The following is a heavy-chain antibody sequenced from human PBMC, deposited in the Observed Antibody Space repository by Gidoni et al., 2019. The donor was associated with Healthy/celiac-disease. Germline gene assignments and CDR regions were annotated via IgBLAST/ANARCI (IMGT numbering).Heavy chain of an antibody. CDR3: ARLPLGGYCSRCTDY. CDR1: GGSIRSSSYY. J-gene: IGHJ4*02. D-gene: IGHD2-2*01. Sequence: QLQLQESGPGLVKPSETLSLTCTVSGGSIRSSSYYWGWIRQPPGKGLEWIGSIYYSGSTYYNPSLKSRVTISVDTSKNQFSLKLSSVTAADTAVYYCARLPLGGYCSRCTDYWGQGTLVTVSS. V-gene: IGHV4-39*01. CDR2: IYYSGST.